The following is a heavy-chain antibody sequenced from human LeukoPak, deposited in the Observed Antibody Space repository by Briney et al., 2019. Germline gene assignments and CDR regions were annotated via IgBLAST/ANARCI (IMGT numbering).Heavy chain of an antibody. Sequence: GGSLRLSCAASGFTFSSYWLTWVRQARGKGLEWVATIEQNGNEKHYVDSVKGRFAVSRDNPKKSLFLQMSSLRPEDTPVYYCSFSMVRGVIGTYYFAYWGRGTLVTVSS. J-gene: IGHJ4*02. CDR1: GFTFSSYW. D-gene: IGHD3-10*01. CDR2: IEQNGNEK. V-gene: IGHV3-7*03. CDR3: SFSMVRGVIGTYYFAY.